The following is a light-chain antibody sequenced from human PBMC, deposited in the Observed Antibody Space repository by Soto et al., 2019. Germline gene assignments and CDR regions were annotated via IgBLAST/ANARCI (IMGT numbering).Light chain of an antibody. CDR3: QQYGRSPLT. Sequence: DIQMTQSPSSLSASLGDRVTITCRASQSISTYLNWYQQKPGKAPKLLIYAASSLQSGVPSRFSGSGSGTDFTLTISSLQPEDFAVYYCQQYGRSPLTFGGGTKVEIK. J-gene: IGKJ4*01. V-gene: IGKV1-39*01. CDR2: AAS. CDR1: QSISTY.